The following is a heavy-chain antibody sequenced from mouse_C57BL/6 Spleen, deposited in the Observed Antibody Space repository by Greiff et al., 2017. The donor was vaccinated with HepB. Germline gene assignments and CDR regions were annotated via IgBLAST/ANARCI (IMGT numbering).Heavy chain of an antibody. V-gene: IGHV1-50*01. CDR3: AKGETTVEWFAY. J-gene: IGHJ3*01. CDR2: IDPSDSYT. CDR1: GYTFTSYW. Sequence: QVQLQQPGAELVKPGASVKLSCKASGYTFTSYWMQWVKQRPGQGLEWIGEIDPSDSYTNYNQKFKGKATLTVDTSSSTAYMQLSSLTCEDSAVYYCAKGETTVEWFAYWGQGTLVTVSA. D-gene: IGHD1-1*01.